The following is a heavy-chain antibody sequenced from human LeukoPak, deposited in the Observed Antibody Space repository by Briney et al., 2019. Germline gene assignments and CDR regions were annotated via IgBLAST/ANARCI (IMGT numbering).Heavy chain of an antibody. D-gene: IGHD3-3*01. Sequence: ASVRVSCKASGGTFSSYAISWVRQAPGQGLEWMGGIIPIFGTANYAQKFQGRVTITTDESTSTAYMELSSLRSEDTAVYYCAWGEITIFGTNWFDPWAREPWSPSPQ. CDR2: IIPIFGTA. CDR1: GGTFSSYA. J-gene: IGHJ5*02. CDR3: AWGEITIFGTNWFDP. V-gene: IGHV1-69*05.